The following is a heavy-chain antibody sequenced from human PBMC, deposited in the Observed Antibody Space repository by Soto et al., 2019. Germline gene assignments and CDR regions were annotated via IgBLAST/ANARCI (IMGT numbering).Heavy chain of an antibody. D-gene: IGHD6-13*01. CDR3: ARPKTIGAAAGKGWFDP. CDR1: GGSISDDTYY. CDR2: IYYSGST. Sequence: SETLSLTCTVSGGSISDDTYYWGWIRQPPGKGLEWIGSIYYSGSTSYNPSLKSRVTMSVDTSKNQFSLKLTSVTAADTAMYYCARPKTIGAAAGKGWFDPWGQGTLVT. J-gene: IGHJ5*02. V-gene: IGHV4-39*01.